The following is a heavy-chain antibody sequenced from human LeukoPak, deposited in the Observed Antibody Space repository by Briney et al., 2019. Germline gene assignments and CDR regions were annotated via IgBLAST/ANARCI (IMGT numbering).Heavy chain of an antibody. CDR2: ISSSSSYI. CDR3: ARDPRITMVRGVMPDY. CDR1: GFTFSSYS. V-gene: IGHV3-21*01. D-gene: IGHD3-10*01. J-gene: IGHJ4*02. Sequence: PGGSLRLSCAASGFTFSSYSMNWVRQAPGKGLEWVSSISSSSSYIYYADSVKGRFPISRDNAKNSLYLQMNSLRAEDTAVYYCARDPRITMVRGVMPDYWGQGTLVTVSS.